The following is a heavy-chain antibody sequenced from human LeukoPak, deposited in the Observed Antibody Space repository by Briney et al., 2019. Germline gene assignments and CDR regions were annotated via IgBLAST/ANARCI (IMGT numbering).Heavy chain of an antibody. J-gene: IGHJ4*02. CDR3: ARSPTKRVTEDY. CDR2: IYTSGST. V-gene: IGHV4-4*07. CDR1: GGSISSYY. D-gene: IGHD5-18*01. Sequence: SETLSLTCTVSGGSISSYYWSWIRQPAGKGLEWIGRIYTSGSTNYNPSLKSRVTMSVDTSKSHFSLKLSSVTAADTAVYYCARSPTKRVTEDYWGQGTLVTVSS.